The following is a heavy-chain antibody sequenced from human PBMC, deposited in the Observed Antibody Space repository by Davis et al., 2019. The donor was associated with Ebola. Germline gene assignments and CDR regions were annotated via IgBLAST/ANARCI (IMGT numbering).Heavy chain of an antibody. J-gene: IGHJ4*02. CDR1: GYTFTSYA. V-gene: IGHV1-18*01. CDR2: ISAYNGNT. CDR3: ARDEYSGYADY. Sequence: AASVKVSCKASGYTFTSYAMHWVRQAPGQGLEWMGWISAYNGNTNYAQKLQGRVTMTTDTSTSTAYMELRSLRSDDTAVYYCARDEYSGYADYWGQGTLVTVSS. D-gene: IGHD5-12*01.